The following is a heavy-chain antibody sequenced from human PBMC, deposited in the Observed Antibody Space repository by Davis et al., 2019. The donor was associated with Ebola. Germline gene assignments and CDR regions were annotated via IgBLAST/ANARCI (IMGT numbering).Heavy chain of an antibody. CDR1: GGSISSYY. V-gene: IGHV4-59*08. Sequence: SETLSLTCTVSGGSISSYYWSWIRQPPGKGLEWIGYIYYSGSTNYNPSFKSRVTISVDTSKNQFSLKLSSVTAADTAVYYCARQRRLRLGELSGHFDYWGQGTLVTVSS. D-gene: IGHD3-16*02. CDR2: IYYSGST. J-gene: IGHJ4*02. CDR3: ARQRRLRLGELSGHFDY.